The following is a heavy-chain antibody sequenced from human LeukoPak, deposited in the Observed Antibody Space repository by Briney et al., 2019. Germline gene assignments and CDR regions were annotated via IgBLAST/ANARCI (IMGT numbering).Heavy chain of an antibody. CDR2: MNPNSGNT. V-gene: IGHV1-8*03. D-gene: IGHD2-8*01. CDR3: ARGWRYCTNGVCYFWFDP. CDR1: GYTFTSYD. Sequence: ASVKVSCKASGYTFTSYDINWVRQATGQGLEWMGWMNPNSGNTGYAQKFQGRVTITRNTSISTAYMELSSLRSEDTAVYYCARGWRYCTNGVCYFWFDPWGQGTLVTVSS. J-gene: IGHJ5*02.